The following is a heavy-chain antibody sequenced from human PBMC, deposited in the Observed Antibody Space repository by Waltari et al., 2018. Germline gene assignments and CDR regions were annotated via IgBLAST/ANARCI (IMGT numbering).Heavy chain of an antibody. D-gene: IGHD1-26*01. CDR2: IRYDGSNK. V-gene: IGHV3-30*02. J-gene: IGHJ4*02. CDR3: AKDGSYLGY. Sequence: QVQLVASGGGVVRPGGFLRLSSAAAGFLFSSDGVLRLRQAPGKGLEWVAFIRYDGSNKYYADSVKGRFTISRDNSKNTLYLQMNSLRAEDTAVYYCAKDGSYLGYWGQGTLVTVSS. CDR1: GFLFSSDG.